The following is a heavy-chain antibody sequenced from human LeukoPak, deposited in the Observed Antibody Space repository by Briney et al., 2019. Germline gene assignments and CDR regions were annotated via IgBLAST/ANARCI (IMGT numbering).Heavy chain of an antibody. D-gene: IGHD3-22*01. CDR3: AKEDYDSSGYYYNFDY. V-gene: IGHV3-30*18. Sequence: GGSLRLSCAASGFTFSSYGMHWVRQAPGKGLEWVAVISYDGSNKYYADSVKGRFTISRDNSKNTLYLQMNSLRAEDTAVYYCAKEDYDSSGYYYNFDYWGQGTLVTVSS. J-gene: IGHJ4*02. CDR2: ISYDGSNK. CDR1: GFTFSSYG.